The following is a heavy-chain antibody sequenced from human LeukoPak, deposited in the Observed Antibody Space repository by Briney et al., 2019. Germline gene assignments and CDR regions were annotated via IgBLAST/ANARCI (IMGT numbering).Heavy chain of an antibody. CDR2: ISSGSTYM. J-gene: IGHJ4*02. CDR3: VREPGPAAPPVDY. D-gene: IGHD2-2*01. V-gene: IGHV3-21*01. CDR1: GFTFTSYG. Sequence: GGSLRLSCAASGFTFTSYGMNWVRQAPGKGLEWVSSISSGSTYMYYADSVKGRFTISRDNAKNSVYLQMSSLRVEDTAVYYCVREPGPAAPPVDYWGQGTLVTVSS.